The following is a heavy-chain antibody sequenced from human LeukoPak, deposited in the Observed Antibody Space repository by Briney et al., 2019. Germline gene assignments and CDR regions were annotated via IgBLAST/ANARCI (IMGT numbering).Heavy chain of an antibody. V-gene: IGHV4-39*01. CDR2: MYYSGGT. CDR3: ARLVRHCSSNSCYPFDY. CDR1: GGSISSGDDY. J-gene: IGHJ4*02. Sequence: PSETLSLTCTVSGGSISSGDDYWSWIRQPPGKGLEWIGSMYYSGGTYYNPSLKSRVTISTDTSKNQFSLKLNSVTAADTAVYHCARLVRHCSSNSCYPFDYWGQGTLVTVSS. D-gene: IGHD2-2*01.